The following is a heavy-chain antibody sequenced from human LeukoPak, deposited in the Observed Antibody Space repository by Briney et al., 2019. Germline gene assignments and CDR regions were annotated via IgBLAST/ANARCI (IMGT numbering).Heavy chain of an antibody. D-gene: IGHD7-27*01. V-gene: IGHV3-48*03. CDR3: ARHVGISF. CDR2: ISSSGSDI. J-gene: IGHJ4*02. Sequence: GGSLRLSCVASGFTFINFEMNWVRQAPGKGLEWVSYISSSGSDIYYADSVKGRFTISRDNAKNSLYLHMNSLRAEDTAVYYCARHVGISFWGQGTLVTVSS. CDR1: GFTFINFE.